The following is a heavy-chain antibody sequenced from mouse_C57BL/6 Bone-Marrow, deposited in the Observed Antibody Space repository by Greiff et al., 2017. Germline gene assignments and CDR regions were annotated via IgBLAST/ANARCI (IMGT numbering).Heavy chain of an antibody. J-gene: IGHJ2*01. CDR3: TRFYYYGSFDY. CDR2: IDPETGGT. CDR1: GYTFTDDE. D-gene: IGHD1-1*01. Sequence: VQLQQSGAELVRPGASVTLSCKASGYTFTDDEMHWVQQTPVHGLEWIGAIDPETGGTAYNQKFKGKAILTADKSSSTAYMELRSLTSEDSAVYYCTRFYYYGSFDYWGQGTTLTVSS. V-gene: IGHV1-15*01.